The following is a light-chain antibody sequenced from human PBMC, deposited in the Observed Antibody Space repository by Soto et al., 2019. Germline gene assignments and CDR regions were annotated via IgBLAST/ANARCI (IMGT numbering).Light chain of an antibody. J-gene: IGKJ2*01. Sequence: DIQMTQTPSTLSASVGDRVTITCRASQRIIPWLAWYQQKPGKAPKILIYKASRLESGVPSSFSGSDSETVFSLTISSLKADNLLTFFFQQYKTYSRNFRQGIKLEI. CDR1: QRIIPW. CDR3: QQYKTYSRN. CDR2: KAS. V-gene: IGKV1-5*03.